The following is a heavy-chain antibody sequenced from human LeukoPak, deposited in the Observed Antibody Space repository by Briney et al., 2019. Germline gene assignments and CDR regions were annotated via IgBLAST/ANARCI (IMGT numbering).Heavy chain of an antibody. Sequence: GGSLRLSCAASGFNYSSYTMNWVRQAPGMGLEWLSYISASRDITYYADSVKGRFTISRDKAKNSLYLQMNSLRAEDTAVYYCVRGSLASGVVVYYYYYLDVWGKGTTVTVSS. D-gene: IGHD3-3*01. V-gene: IGHV3-48*01. CDR2: ISASRDIT. CDR3: VRGSLASGVVVYYYYYLDV. J-gene: IGHJ6*03. CDR1: GFNYSSYT.